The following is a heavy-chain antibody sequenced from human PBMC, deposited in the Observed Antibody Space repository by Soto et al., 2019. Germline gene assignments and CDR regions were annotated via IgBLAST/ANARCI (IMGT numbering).Heavy chain of an antibody. CDR2: IIPIFGTA. Sequence: GASVKVSCKASGGTFSSYAISWVRQAPGQGLEWMGGIIPIFGTANYAQKFQGRVTITADESTSTAYMELSSLRSEDTAVYYCATSSSRAARTQEDYWGKGTLITVSS. J-gene: IGHJ4*02. CDR1: GGTFSSYA. V-gene: IGHV1-69*13. D-gene: IGHD6-6*01. CDR3: ATSSSRAARTQEDY.